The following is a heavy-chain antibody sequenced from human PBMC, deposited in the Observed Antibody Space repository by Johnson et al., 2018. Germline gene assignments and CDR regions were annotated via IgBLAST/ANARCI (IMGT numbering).Heavy chain of an antibody. V-gene: IGHV4-59*11. CDR1: GVSLSLHQ. CDR3: ARESFSMRTGNDGFDL. J-gene: IGHJ3*01. CDR2: IYADGST. Sequence: QVQLQESGPGLVKPSETLSLICTVSGVSLSLHQWDWIRQAPGKGLEWIGVIYADGSTNYNPSLKSRVTISVDRSKNQFSLTLTSATAADTAVYYCARESFSMRTGNDGFDLWGQGTKVNVSS. D-gene: IGHD2/OR15-2a*01.